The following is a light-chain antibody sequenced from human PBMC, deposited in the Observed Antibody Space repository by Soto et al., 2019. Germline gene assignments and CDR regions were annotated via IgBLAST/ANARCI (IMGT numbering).Light chain of an antibody. Sequence: EIVMTHSQSTLSVSACERVTLYLRASQSVFSSLAWYQQKPGQAPRLLIYGAATRATSVPARFSGSGSGTEFTLTISSLEPEDFAVYYCQQRSNWPFTFGQGTRLEIK. CDR1: QSVFSS. CDR3: QQRSNWPFT. CDR2: GAA. V-gene: IGKV3-15*01. J-gene: IGKJ5*01.